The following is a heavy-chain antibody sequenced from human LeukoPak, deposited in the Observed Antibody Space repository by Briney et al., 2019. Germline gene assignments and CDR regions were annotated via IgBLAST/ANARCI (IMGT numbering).Heavy chain of an antibody. CDR3: ARSTVRGVVTRDYYMDV. CDR2: IYYSGST. D-gene: IGHD3-10*01. J-gene: IGHJ6*03. Sequence: SSETLSLTCTVSGGSISSYYWSWIRQPPGKGLEWIGYIYYSGSTNYNPSLKSRVTISVDTSKNQFSLKLSSVTAADTAVYYCARSTVRGVVTRDYYMDVWGKGTTVTISS. V-gene: IGHV4-59*01. CDR1: GGSISSYY.